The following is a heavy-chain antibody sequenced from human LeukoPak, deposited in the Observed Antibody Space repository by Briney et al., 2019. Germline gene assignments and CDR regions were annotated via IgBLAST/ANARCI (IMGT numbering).Heavy chain of an antibody. D-gene: IGHD2-8*02. V-gene: IGHV3-30*18. CDR2: MSYDGSNK. CDR3: AKDVGGVATLNY. CDR1: GFTLSSYG. Sequence: GGSLRLSCAASGFTLSSYGMHWVRQAPGKGLEWVAVMSYDGSNKYYADSVKGRFTISRDNSKNTLYLQMNSLRAEDTAVYYCAKDVGGVATLNYWGQGTLVTVSS. J-gene: IGHJ4*02.